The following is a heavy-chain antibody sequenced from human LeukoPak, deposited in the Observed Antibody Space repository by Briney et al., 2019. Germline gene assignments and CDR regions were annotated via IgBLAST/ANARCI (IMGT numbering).Heavy chain of an antibody. Sequence: GGSLRLSCTASGFTFSRFSINWVRQAPGKGLEWVSAISSSSNYISYADSVKGRFTISRDNAENSVYLQMNSLRAEDTAVYYCVRVDQGGHYVYDYWGQGTLVTVSS. CDR1: GFTFSRFS. CDR2: ISSSSNYI. D-gene: IGHD3-10*02. J-gene: IGHJ4*02. V-gene: IGHV3-21*01. CDR3: VRVDQGGHYVYDY.